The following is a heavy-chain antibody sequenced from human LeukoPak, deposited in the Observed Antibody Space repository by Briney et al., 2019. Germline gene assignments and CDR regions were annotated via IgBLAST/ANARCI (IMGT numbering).Heavy chain of an antibody. CDR2: MNPNSGNT. D-gene: IGHD2-2*01. CDR1: GYTFTSYD. V-gene: IGHV1-8*03. J-gene: IGHJ5*02. Sequence: ASVKVSCKASGYTFTSYDINWVRQATGQGLEWMGWMNPNSGNTGYAQKFQGRVTITRNTSISTAYMELSSLRSEDTAVYYCARGEGCGSTSCLQNWFDPWGQGTLVTVSS. CDR3: ARGEGCGSTSCLQNWFDP.